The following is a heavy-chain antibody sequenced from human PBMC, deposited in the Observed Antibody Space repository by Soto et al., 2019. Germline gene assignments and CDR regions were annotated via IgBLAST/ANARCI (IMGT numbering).Heavy chain of an antibody. Sequence: SETLSLTCTVSGGSISSSSYYWGWIRQPPGKGLEWIGNIYYSGSTYYNPSLKSRVTISVDTSKNQFSLKLSSLTAADTAVYYCARRDRSGSYYSLDPWGQGTLVTVSS. CDR1: GGSISSSSYY. CDR2: IYYSGST. CDR3: ARRDRSGSYYSLDP. J-gene: IGHJ5*02. D-gene: IGHD3-10*01. V-gene: IGHV4-39*01.